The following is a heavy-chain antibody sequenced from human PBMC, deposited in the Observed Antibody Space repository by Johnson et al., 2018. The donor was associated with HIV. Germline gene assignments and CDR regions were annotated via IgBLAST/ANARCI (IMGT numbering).Heavy chain of an antibody. D-gene: IGHD5-24*01. CDR2: ISYDGSNK. Sequence: VQLVESGGGVVQPGRSLRLSCAASGFTFSTYNMHWVRQAPGKGLEWVAVISYDGSNKYYADSVKAPFTISRDNSKNTLYLQMNSLGTDDTAVYYCAKDWDRWLQPPGDAFDIRGRGTMVTVSS. CDR3: AKDWDRWLQPPGDAFDI. CDR1: GFTFSTYN. V-gene: IGHV3-30*01. J-gene: IGHJ3*02.